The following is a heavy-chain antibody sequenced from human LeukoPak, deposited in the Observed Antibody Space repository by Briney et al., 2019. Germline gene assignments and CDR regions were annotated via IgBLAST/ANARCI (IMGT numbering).Heavy chain of an antibody. CDR2: ISSSGSAL. V-gene: IGHV3-48*01. CDR3: VRVKGSYFDY. D-gene: IGHD2-15*01. Sequence: PGGSLRLSCAASGFPLSSYSISWVRQAPGKGLEWVSYISSSGSALYYVDSVKGRFTVSRDNAKNSLFLQMNSPRAEDTAVYYCVRVKGSYFDYWGQGALVTVSS. CDR1: GFPLSSYS. J-gene: IGHJ4*02.